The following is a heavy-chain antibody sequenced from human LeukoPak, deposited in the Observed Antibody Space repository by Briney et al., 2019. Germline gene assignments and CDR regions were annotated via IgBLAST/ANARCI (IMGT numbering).Heavy chain of an antibody. CDR2: IYTSGST. J-gene: IGHJ5*02. CDR3: ARRGTSWFDR. CDR1: GGSISSYY. Sequence: SETLSLTCTVSGGSISSYYWSWIRQPPGKGLEWIGYIYTSGSTNYNPSLKSRVTISVDTSKNQFSLKLSSVTAADTAVHYCARRGTSWFDRWGQGTLVTVSS. D-gene: IGHD2-2*01. V-gene: IGHV4-4*09.